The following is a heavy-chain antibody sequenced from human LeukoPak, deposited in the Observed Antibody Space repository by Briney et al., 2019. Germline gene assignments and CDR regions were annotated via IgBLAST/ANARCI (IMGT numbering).Heavy chain of an antibody. CDR2: ISGSGGST. CDR1: GFTFSIYA. CDR3: AKDLWIAVAGTFFDY. J-gene: IGHJ4*02. D-gene: IGHD6-19*01. V-gene: IGHV3-23*01. Sequence: GGSLRLSCAASGFTFSIYAMSWVRQAPGKGLEWVSAISGSGGSTYYADSVKGRFTISRDNSKNTLYLQMNSLRAEDTAVYYCAKDLWIAVAGTFFDYWGQGTLVTVSS.